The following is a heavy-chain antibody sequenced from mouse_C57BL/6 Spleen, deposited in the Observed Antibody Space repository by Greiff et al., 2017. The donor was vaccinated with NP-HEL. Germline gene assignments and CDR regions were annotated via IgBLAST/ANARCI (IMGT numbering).Heavy chain of an antibody. V-gene: IGHV1-18*01. J-gene: IGHJ1*03. Sequence: EVQLQQPGPELVKPGASVKIPCKASGYTFTDYNMDWVKQSHGKSLEWIGDINPNNGGTIYNQKFKGKATLTVDKSSSTAYMELRSLTSEDTAVYYCARRRPGWYFDVWGTGTTVTVSS. CDR3: ARRRPGWYFDV. CDR1: GYTFTDYN. CDR2: INPNNGGT.